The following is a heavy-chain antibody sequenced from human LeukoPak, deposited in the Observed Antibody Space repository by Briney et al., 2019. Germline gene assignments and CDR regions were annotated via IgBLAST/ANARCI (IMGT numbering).Heavy chain of an antibody. D-gene: IGHD6-19*01. CDR3: ARVAGHFDY. Sequence: SETLSLTCTVSGGSISSYYWSWIRQPPGKGLEWIGYIYYSGSTNYNPSLKSRVTISVDTSKNQFSLKLSSVTAADTAVYYCARVAGHFDYWGQGTLVTVSS. CDR2: IYYSGST. J-gene: IGHJ4*02. V-gene: IGHV4-59*08. CDR1: GGSISSYY.